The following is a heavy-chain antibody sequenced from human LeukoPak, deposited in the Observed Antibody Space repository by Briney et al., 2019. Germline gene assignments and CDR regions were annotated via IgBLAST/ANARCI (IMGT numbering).Heavy chain of an antibody. CDR1: GDSVSSNSAA. J-gene: IGHJ5*02. CDR3: ARDRGYSSSWYKSNWFDP. CDR2: TYYRSKWYN. V-gene: IGHV6-1*01. Sequence: SQTLSLTCAISGDSVSSNSAAWNWIRQSPSRGLEWLGRTYYRSKWYNDYAVSVKSRITINPDASKNQFSLQLNSVTPEDTAVYYCARDRGYSSSWYKSNWFDPWGQGTLVTVSS. D-gene: IGHD6-13*01.